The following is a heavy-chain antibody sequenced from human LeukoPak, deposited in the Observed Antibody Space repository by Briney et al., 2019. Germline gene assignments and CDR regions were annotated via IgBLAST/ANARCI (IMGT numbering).Heavy chain of an antibody. CDR1: GGSFSGYY. CDR3: ARVPERCPPCYYYYYYMDV. V-gene: IGHV4-34*12. D-gene: IGHD1-14*01. Sequence: SETLSLTCAVYGGSFSGYYWSWIRQPPRGGLEWIREIIHMGSTNYNPSLKSRVPISGDTSKNQFSLKLSSVTAADTAVYYCARVPERCPPCYYYYYYMDVWRKGTTVSDSS. CDR2: IIHMGST. J-gene: IGHJ6*03.